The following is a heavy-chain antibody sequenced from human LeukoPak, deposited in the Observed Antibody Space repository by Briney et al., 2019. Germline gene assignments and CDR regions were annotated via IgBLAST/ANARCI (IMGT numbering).Heavy chain of an antibody. CDR1: GYSFTTYW. CDR2: IYPADSAT. CDR3: ARHRKSGYSGYESDY. J-gene: IGHJ4*02. Sequence: GESLKISCKASGYSFTTYWIGWVRQLPGKGLEWMGIIYPADSATRYSPSFQGQVTISVDKSISTAYLHWSSLKASDTAMYYCARHRKSGYSGYESDYWGQGTPVTVSS. D-gene: IGHD5-12*01. V-gene: IGHV5-51*01.